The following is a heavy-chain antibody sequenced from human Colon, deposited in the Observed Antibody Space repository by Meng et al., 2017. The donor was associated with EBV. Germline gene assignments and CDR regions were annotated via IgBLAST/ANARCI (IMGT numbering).Heavy chain of an antibody. CDR3: ARGLAWFRELLSINWFDP. D-gene: IGHD3-10*01. V-gene: IGHV4-34*02. Sequence: GQRQQCGAGLLNPSENRSLTCAVYGGSFSGYYWTWIRQPPGKGLEWIGEINHSGSTNYNPSLKSRVTISVDTSKNQFSLKLSSVTAADTAVYYCARGLAWFRELLSINWFDPWGQGTLVTVSS. J-gene: IGHJ5*02. CDR2: INHSGST. CDR1: GGSFSGYY.